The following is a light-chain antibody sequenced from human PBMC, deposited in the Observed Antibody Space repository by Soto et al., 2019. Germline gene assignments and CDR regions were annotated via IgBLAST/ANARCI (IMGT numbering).Light chain of an antibody. CDR1: QSVSSSY. V-gene: IGKV3-20*01. CDR3: QQYGSSPWWT. CDR2: AAS. J-gene: IGKJ1*01. Sequence: EIVLTQSPGTLSLSPGERATLSCRASQSVSSSYLAWYQQKPGQAPRLLIYAASSRATGIPDRFCGSGSGTDLTLTISRLEPEDFAVYYCQQYGSSPWWTFGQGTKGEIK.